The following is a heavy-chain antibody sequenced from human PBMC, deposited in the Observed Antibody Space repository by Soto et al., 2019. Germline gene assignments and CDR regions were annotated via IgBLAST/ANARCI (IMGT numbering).Heavy chain of an antibody. D-gene: IGHD1-26*01. V-gene: IGHV1-3*01. CDR1: GYTFTSYA. CDR3: ARAQAYSSRSNPRGSYYRH. J-gene: IGHJ4*02. Sequence: ASLKVSCKASGYTFTSYAMHWVRQAPGQRLEWMGWINAGNGNTKYSQKFQGRVTITRDTSASTAYMELSSLRSEDTAVYYCARAQAYSSRSNPRGSYYRHWGQGTLVTVSS. CDR2: INAGNGNT.